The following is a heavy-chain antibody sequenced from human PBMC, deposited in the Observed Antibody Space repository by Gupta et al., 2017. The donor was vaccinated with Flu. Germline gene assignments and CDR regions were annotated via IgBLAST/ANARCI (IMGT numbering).Heavy chain of an antibody. V-gene: IGHV4-39*01. J-gene: IGHJ4*02. D-gene: IGHD1-1*01. CDR2: VYYSGSG. CDR3: GRQYRLNGYNSSDV. CDR1: GGAVGSGGVY. Sequence: QLHLQESGPRLVKASETLSLSCTVSGGAVGSGGVYWGWVRQPPGQRLEWIGSVYYSGSGYYNPSLRSRLTIAVDPSNTHFSLMLTAVTPSDSALEECGRQYRLNGYNSSDVWGQGTRGTVSS.